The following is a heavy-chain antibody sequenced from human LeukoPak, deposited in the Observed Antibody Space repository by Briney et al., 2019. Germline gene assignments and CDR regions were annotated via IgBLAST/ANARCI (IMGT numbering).Heavy chain of an antibody. Sequence: GGSLRLSCAASGFTFSSYWMHWVRQAPGKGLVWVSRVNNDGSGTTYADSVKGRFTISRDNAKNTIYLQMNILRAEDTAVYYCARGGWGTATDYWGQGTLVTVSS. D-gene: IGHD1-1*01. V-gene: IGHV3-74*01. CDR1: GFTFSSYW. CDR3: ARGGWGTATDY. J-gene: IGHJ4*02. CDR2: VNNDGSGT.